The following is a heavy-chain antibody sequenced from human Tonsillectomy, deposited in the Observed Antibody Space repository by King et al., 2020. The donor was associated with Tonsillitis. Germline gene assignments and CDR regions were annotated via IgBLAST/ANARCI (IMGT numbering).Heavy chain of an antibody. V-gene: IGHV3-7*01. D-gene: IGHD3-10*01. CDR2: IKYDGSEK. J-gene: IGHJ3*02. Sequence: VQLVESGGGLVQPGGSLRLSCAASGFTFSSSWMNWVRQAPGKGLEWVANIKYDGSEKYYVDFVRGRFTVSRDNAKNSLYLQMNSLRDEDTALYYCAIVEGYHYDSGPRGAFDIWGTGPMVTVSS. CDR3: AIVEGYHYDSGPRGAFDI. CDR1: GFTFSSSW.